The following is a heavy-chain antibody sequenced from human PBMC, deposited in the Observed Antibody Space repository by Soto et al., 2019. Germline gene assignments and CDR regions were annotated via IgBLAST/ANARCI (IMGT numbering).Heavy chain of an antibody. Sequence: GGSLRLSCAASGFTFSSYSINWVRQAPGKGLEWVSYISSSSGSMYYADSVKGRFTISRDNAKNSLYLQMNSLRDEDTAVYYCARDRRDSSSWYYFDYWGQGTLVTVSS. D-gene: IGHD6-13*01. CDR2: ISSSSGSM. V-gene: IGHV3-48*02. CDR3: ARDRRDSSSWYYFDY. CDR1: GFTFSSYS. J-gene: IGHJ4*02.